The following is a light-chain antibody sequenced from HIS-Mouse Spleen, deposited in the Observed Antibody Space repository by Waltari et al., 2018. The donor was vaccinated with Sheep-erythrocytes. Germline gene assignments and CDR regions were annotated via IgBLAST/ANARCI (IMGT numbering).Light chain of an antibody. J-gene: IGLJ1*01. CDR1: ALPKQY. Sequence: SYELTQPPSVSVSPGQTARLTCSGDALPKQYAYWYQQTPGQAPVVVIYKDSERPSGIPERFSGSSSGTTVTLTISGVQAEDEADYYCQSADSSGTYVFGTGTKVTVL. V-gene: IGLV3-25*03. CDR3: QSADSSGTYV. CDR2: KDS.